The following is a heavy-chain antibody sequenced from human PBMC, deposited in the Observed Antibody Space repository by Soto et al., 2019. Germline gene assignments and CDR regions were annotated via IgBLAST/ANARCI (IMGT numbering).Heavy chain of an antibody. CDR3: ARDARRGGYVFFKYGMAF. Sequence: SVKVSCKASGGTFPNYAISWVRQAPGQGLEWMGGIIPIFGTANYAQKFQGRVTITADETTSTAYMELSSLRSEDTAVYYCARDARRGGYVFFKYGMAFWGKGTTFTVAS. CDR2: IIPIFGTA. D-gene: IGHD5-12*01. J-gene: IGHJ6*04. CDR1: GGTFPNYA. V-gene: IGHV1-69*13.